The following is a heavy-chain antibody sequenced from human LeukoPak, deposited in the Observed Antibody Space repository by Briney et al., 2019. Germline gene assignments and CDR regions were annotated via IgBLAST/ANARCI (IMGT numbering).Heavy chain of an antibody. Sequence: SETLSLTCSVSDDSITMYYWTWIRQPPGKGLEWIGYIHYSGSTNYKPSLKSRITISVDTSKNQFSLKLSSVSAADTAVYYCARGGYYGSGNDFRFDPWGQGTLVTVSS. V-gene: IGHV4-59*01. D-gene: IGHD3-10*01. CDR3: ARGGYYGSGNDFRFDP. CDR1: DDSITMYY. J-gene: IGHJ5*02. CDR2: IHYSGST.